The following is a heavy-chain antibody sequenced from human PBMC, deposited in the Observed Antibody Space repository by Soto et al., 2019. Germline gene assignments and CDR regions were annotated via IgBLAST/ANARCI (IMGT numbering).Heavy chain of an antibody. CDR1: GYTFTSYG. D-gene: IGHD6-6*01. CDR2: ISAYNGNT. Sequence: ASVKVSCKASGYTFTSYGISWVRQAPGQGLEWMGWISAYNGNTNYAQKLQGRVTMTTDTSTSTAYMELRSLRSDDTAVYYCARCIAARPFGWCDPWGQGTLVTVSS. V-gene: IGHV1-18*04. CDR3: ARCIAARPFGWCDP. J-gene: IGHJ5*02.